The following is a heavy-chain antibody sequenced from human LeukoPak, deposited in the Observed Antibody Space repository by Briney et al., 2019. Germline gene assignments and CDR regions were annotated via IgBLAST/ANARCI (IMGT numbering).Heavy chain of an antibody. D-gene: IGHD2-21*02. J-gene: IGHJ2*01. CDR2: IGGGPGNT. V-gene: IGHV3-23*01. CDR1: GFSFSSYA. Sequence: PGGSLRLSCAASGFSFSSYAMSWVRQAPGKGLEWVSVIGGGPGNTYYTDSVKGRFTISRDNSKNTLYLHLNRLRAEDTAVYYCAKGKGPTANWYFDVWGRGTLVTVSS. CDR3: AKGKGPTANWYFDV.